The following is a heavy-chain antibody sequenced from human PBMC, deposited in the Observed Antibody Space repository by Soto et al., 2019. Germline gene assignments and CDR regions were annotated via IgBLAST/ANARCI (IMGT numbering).Heavy chain of an antibody. CDR3: ARSFLDYDFWSGYYSPYYYYYGMDV. CDR2: INPNSGGT. J-gene: IGHJ6*02. Sequence: AASVKVSCKASGYTFTGYYMHWVRQAPGQGLEWMGWINPNSGGTNYAQKFQGRVTMTRDTSISTAYMELSRLRSDDTAVYYCARSFLDYDFWSGYYSPYYYYYGMDVWGQGTTVTVSS. D-gene: IGHD3-3*01. CDR1: GYTFTGYY. V-gene: IGHV1-2*02.